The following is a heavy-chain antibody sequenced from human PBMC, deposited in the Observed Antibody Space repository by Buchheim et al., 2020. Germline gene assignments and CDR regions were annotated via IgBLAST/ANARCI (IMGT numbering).Heavy chain of an antibody. Sequence: DVQLVESEGGLVMPGESLTLSCVTSGFSFSPFGMTWVRQAPGKGLEWVATVGSGHHTFYADLVEGRFTVPRDNARSSVYLQLNSLRAEDTAVYFCARDFSGWSRDYWGQGTL. D-gene: IGHD6-19*01. CDR2: VGSGHHT. CDR3: ARDFSGWSRDY. CDR1: GFSFSPFG. V-gene: IGHV3-21*01. J-gene: IGHJ4*02.